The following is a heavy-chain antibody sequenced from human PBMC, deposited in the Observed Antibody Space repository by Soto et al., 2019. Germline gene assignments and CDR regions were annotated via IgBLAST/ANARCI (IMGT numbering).Heavy chain of an antibody. V-gene: IGHV3-48*03. CDR2: ISSSGSIE. D-gene: IGHD1-26*01. J-gene: IGHJ4*02. CDR3: ARGGGSRTKYYFDN. CDR1: GFTFSSYE. Sequence: GGSLRLSCAASGFTFSSYEMNWVRQAPGKGLEWVSYISSSGSIESYADSVKGRFSISRDNAKNSLFLQLNSLRAEDTAVYYCARGGGSRTKYYFDNWGQGTLVTVSS.